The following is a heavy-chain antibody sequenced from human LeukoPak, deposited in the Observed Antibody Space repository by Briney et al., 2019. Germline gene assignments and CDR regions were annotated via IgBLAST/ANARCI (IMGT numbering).Heavy chain of an antibody. D-gene: IGHD3-22*01. CDR3: ARDLYYDSSGLPDY. V-gene: IGHV4-4*07. CDR2: IYTSGST. J-gene: IGHJ4*02. Sequence: PSETLSLTCTVSGGSISSYYWSWIRQPAGKGLEWIGRIYTSGSTNYNPSLKSRVTISVDTSKNQFPLKLSSVTAADTAVYYCARDLYYDSSGLPDYWGQGTLVTVSS. CDR1: GGSISSYY.